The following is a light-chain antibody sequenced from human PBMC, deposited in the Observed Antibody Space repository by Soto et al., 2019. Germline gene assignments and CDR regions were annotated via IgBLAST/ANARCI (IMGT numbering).Light chain of an antibody. CDR2: GTS. Sequence: VSTQSPGTLSLSPGERATLSCRATQSISNDYLAWYQQKPGQPPRLLIYGTSSRATGITDRSSGSGAATDFSLPIIRMEAEDDLVYYCWESGSCPITFAGGTKVDVK. V-gene: IGKV3-20*01. CDR1: QSISNDY. CDR3: WESGSCPIT. J-gene: IGKJ4*01.